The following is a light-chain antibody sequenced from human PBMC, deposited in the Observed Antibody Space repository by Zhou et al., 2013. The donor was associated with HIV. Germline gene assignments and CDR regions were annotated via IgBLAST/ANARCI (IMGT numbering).Light chain of an antibody. Sequence: DVQLTQSPSFLSASVGDTVSITCRASQDISRSLAWYQQKPGNAPKLLIYVASTLERGVPSRFSGSGSGAEFTLTISGLQPEDFATYYCQKYNSAPPVTFGQGTKVEIK. J-gene: IGKJ1*01. CDR1: QDISRS. CDR3: QKYNSAPPVT. V-gene: IGKV1-9*01. CDR2: VAS.